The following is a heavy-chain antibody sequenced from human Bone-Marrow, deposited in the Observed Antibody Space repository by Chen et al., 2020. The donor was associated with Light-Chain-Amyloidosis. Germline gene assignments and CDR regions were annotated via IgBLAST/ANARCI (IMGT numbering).Heavy chain of an antibody. D-gene: IGHD3-10*01. CDR2: IKPDGSEK. Sequence: EVQLVESGGGLVQPGGSLRLSCAASGVTFSSYWMSWVRQAPGKGLEWVASIKPDGSEKYYVDSVKGRFTISRDNAKNSLYLQMNSLRAEDTAVYFCASGRITMAYWGQGTLVTVSS. V-gene: IGHV3-7*01. J-gene: IGHJ4*02. CDR1: GVTFSSYW. CDR3: ASGRITMAY.